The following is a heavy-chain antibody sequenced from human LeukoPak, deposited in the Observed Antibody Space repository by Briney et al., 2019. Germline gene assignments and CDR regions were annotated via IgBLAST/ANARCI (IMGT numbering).Heavy chain of an antibody. V-gene: IGHV4-59*01. CDR2: IYYSGST. J-gene: IGHJ6*03. D-gene: IGHD5-18*01. CDR1: GGSISSYY. CDR3: ARGTAGYYMDV. Sequence: PSETLSLTCTVSGGSISSYYWTWIRQPPGKGLEWIGYIYYSGSTNQNPSLKSRVIISVDTSKNQFSLKLSSVTAADTAAYYCARGTAGYYMDVWGKGTTVTVSS.